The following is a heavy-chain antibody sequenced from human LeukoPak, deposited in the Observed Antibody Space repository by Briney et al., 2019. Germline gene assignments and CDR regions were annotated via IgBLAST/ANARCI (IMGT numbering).Heavy chain of an antibody. CDR1: GFTFSSYG. Sequence: PGGSLRLSCAASGFTFSSYGMHSLRQAPGKGLEWLAFIWYDGSNKYYADSVKGRFTISRYNSMNTLFLQMNSLRAEDTDVYYCAKECGGTSSRYFDYWGQGTLVTVSS. J-gene: IGHJ4*02. D-gene: IGHD2-2*01. CDR3: AKECGGTSSRYFDY. CDR2: IWYDGSNK. V-gene: IGHV3-30*02.